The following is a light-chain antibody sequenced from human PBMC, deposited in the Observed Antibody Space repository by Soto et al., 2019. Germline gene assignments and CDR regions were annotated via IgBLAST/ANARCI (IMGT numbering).Light chain of an antibody. V-gene: IGKV3-20*01. Sequence: EIVLTQSPGTLSLSPGERATLSCRASQSVSNNYLAWYQQKPGQAPRLLIYDTSTRASGVPDRFSGSGSGTEFTLTISRLEPEDFAVYYCQQYGTSPQTFGQGTKVDIK. CDR1: QSVSNNY. J-gene: IGKJ1*01. CDR2: DTS. CDR3: QQYGTSPQT.